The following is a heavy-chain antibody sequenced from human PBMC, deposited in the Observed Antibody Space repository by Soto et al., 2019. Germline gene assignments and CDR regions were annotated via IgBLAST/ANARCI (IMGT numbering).Heavy chain of an antibody. D-gene: IGHD3-22*01. Sequence: SETLSLTCTVSGGSFSSSTYYWGWIRQPPGKGLEWIGSMYSGGNTYYNPSLKSRVTVSVDTSKNHFSLKLTSVTAADTALYYCARQPYDSTGYYYGAWGQGTLVTVSS. CDR1: GGSFSSSTYY. J-gene: IGHJ5*02. CDR3: ARQPYDSTGYYYGA. CDR2: MYSGGNT. V-gene: IGHV4-39*01.